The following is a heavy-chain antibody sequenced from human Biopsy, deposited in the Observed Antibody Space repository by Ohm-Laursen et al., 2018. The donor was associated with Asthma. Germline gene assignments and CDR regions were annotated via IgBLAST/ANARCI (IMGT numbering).Heavy chain of an antibody. CDR1: GFRFPIYG. CDR3: TRDRFYNSVTSESFYYGVDV. CDR2: ISYDGRET. J-gene: IGHJ6*02. V-gene: IGHV3-30*03. D-gene: IGHD2-21*02. Sequence: SLRLSCTASGFRFPIYGMHWVRQGPSKGPEWVALISYDGRETGYVDSVKGRFTISRDNFRNTVRLQMSSLRPEDSAVYYCTRDRFYNSVTSESFYYGVDVWGQGTTVTVSS.